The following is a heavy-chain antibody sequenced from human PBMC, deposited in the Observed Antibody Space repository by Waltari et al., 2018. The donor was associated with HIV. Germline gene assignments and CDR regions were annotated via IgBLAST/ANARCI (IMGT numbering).Heavy chain of an antibody. V-gene: IGHV4-61*02. J-gene: IGHJ6*02. CDR3: ARETFFMVRGVSPYYVFNGVDV. CDR1: GGVIYVRNFW. D-gene: IGHD3-10*01. Sequence: QVHLEESGPGLVQLSQALSPTWPVRGGVIYVRNFWWSWFRQPAGKAPEWIGRADVTGATNYTPSLRGRVSISVDTSKRQISLRLTTVTAADTAVYYCARETFFMVRGVSPYYVFNGVDVWGRGTTVTVSS. CDR2: ADVTGAT.